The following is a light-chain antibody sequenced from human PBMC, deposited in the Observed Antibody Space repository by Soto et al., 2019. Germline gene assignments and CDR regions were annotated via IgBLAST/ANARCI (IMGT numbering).Light chain of an antibody. Sequence: DIQMTQSPSTLSASVGDRVTITCRASQSISNWLAWYQQKPGKAPTLLIYDVSRLESGVPSRFSGSGSGTEFTLTISTLQPDDFATYYCQQYNSYPWTVGQGTKVDI. CDR2: DVS. J-gene: IGKJ1*01. CDR1: QSISNW. CDR3: QQYNSYPWT. V-gene: IGKV1-5*01.